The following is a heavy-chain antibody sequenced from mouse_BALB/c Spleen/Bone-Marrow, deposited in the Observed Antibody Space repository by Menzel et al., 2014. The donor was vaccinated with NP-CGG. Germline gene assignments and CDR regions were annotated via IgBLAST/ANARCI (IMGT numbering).Heavy chain of an antibody. CDR3: ARERYAGYYFDY. CDR1: GYTFTSYW. J-gene: IGHJ2*01. V-gene: IGHV1-7*01. Sequence: QVHVKQSGAELAKPGGSVKMSCKASGYTFTSYWMHWVKQRPGQGLEWIGYINPSTGYTEYNQKFKDKATLTADKSSSTAYMQLSSLTSGDPAVYYCARERYAGYYFDYWGQGTTLTVSS. CDR2: INPSTGYT. D-gene: IGHD2-3*01.